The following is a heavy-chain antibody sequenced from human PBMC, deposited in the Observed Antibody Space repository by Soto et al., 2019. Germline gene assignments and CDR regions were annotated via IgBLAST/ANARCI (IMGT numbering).Heavy chain of an antibody. V-gene: IGHV4-34*01. CDR1: GGSFSGYY. D-gene: IGHD3-10*01. J-gene: IGHJ5*02. CDR3: ARDRGSGSYYNWFDP. Sequence: QVQLQQWGAGLLKPSETLSLTCAVYGGSFSGYYWSWIRQPPGKGLEWIGEINHSGSTNYNPSLKSRVTISVDTSKNQFSLKLSSVTAADTAVYYCARDRGSGSYYNWFDPWGQGTLVTVSS. CDR2: INHSGST.